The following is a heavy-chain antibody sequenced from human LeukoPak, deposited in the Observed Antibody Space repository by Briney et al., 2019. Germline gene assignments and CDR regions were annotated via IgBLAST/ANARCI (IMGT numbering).Heavy chain of an antibody. J-gene: IGHJ4*02. CDR1: GGTFSSYA. CDR3: ARDGQRDSSGYYYVDYFDY. Sequence: ASVKVSCKASGGTFSSYAISWVRQAPGQGLEWMGRIIPILGIANYAQKFQGRVTITADKSTSRSYMELSSLRYEDTAVYYCARDGQRDSSGYYYVDYFDYWGQGTLVTVSS. D-gene: IGHD3-22*01. CDR2: IIPILGIA. V-gene: IGHV1-69*04.